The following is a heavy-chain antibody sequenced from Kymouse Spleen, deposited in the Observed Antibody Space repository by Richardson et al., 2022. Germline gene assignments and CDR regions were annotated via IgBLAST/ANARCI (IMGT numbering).Heavy chain of an antibody. V-gene: IGHV3-7*01. Sequence: EVQLVESGGGLVQPGGSLRLSCAASGFTFSSYWMSWVRQAPGKGLEWVANIKQDGSEKYYVDSVKGRFTISRDNAKNSLYLQMNSLRAEDTAVYYCARERGSYYPDYFDYWGQGTLVTVSS. CDR1: GFTFSSYW. CDR3: ARERGSYYPDYFDY. D-gene: IGHD3-10*01. J-gene: IGHJ4*02. CDR2: IKQDGSEK.